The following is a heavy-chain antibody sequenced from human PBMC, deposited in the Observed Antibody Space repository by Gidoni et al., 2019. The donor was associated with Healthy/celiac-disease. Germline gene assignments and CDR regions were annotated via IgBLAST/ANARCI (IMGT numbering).Heavy chain of an antibody. J-gene: IGHJ4*02. CDR3: AKVGGIVGATPFDY. V-gene: IGHV3-23*01. D-gene: IGHD1-26*01. Sequence: EVQLLESGGGLVQLWGSLMLSGAASGFTFRSYAMIWVRQAPGKGLEWVAAISGSGGGTYYADSVKGRFTISRDNSKNTLYLQMNSLRAEDTAVYYCAKVGGIVGATPFDYWGQGTLVTVSS. CDR2: ISGSGGGT. CDR1: GFTFRSYA.